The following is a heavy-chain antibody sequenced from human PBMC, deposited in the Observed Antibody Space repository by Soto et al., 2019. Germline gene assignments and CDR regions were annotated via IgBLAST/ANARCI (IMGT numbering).Heavy chain of an antibody. D-gene: IGHD2-2*01. J-gene: IGHJ4*02. Sequence: GGSLRLSCAASGFTFSSYWMHWVRQAPEKGLVWVSRINSEGSSTSYADSVKGRFTISRDNAKNTLYLQMNSLRAEDTAVYYCAKGPSPSAGFERIDQWGPGTLVTVSS. CDR2: INSEGSST. V-gene: IGHV3-74*01. CDR1: GFTFSSYW. CDR3: AKGPSPSAGFERIDQ.